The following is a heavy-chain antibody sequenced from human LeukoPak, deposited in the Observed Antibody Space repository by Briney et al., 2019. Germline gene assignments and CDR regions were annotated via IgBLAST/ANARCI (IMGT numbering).Heavy chain of an antibody. CDR1: GYTFTSYY. J-gene: IGHJ4*02. Sequence: ASVKVSCKASGYTFTSYYMHWVRQAPGQGLEWMGIINPSGGSTSYAQKFQGRVTMTRDTSTSTVYMELSSLRSEDTAVYYCARGLEQQLVIGGTTRYYFDYWGQGTLVNVSS. D-gene: IGHD6-13*01. CDR3: ARGLEQQLVIGGTTRYYFDY. V-gene: IGHV1-46*01. CDR2: INPSGGST.